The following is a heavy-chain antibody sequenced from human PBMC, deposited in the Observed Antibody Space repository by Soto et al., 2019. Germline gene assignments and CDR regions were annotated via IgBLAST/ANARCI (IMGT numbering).Heavy chain of an antibody. V-gene: IGHV3-33*01. CDR2: IWYDGSNK. CDR1: GFTFSSYG. J-gene: IGHJ4*02. Sequence: PGGSLRLSCAASGFTFSSYGMHWVRQAPGKGLEWVAVIWYDGSNKYYADSVKGRFTISRDNSKNTLYLQMNSLRAEDTAVYYCARVYGGIAAHDDYWGQGTLVTVSS. CDR3: ARVYGGIAAHDDY. D-gene: IGHD6-6*01.